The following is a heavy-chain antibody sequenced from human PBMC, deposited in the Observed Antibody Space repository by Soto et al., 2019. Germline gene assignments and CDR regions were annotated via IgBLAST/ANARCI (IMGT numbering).Heavy chain of an antibody. J-gene: IGHJ6*02. CDR3: ARGNGAMVRGVIITGKYYYYYYGMDV. D-gene: IGHD3-10*01. CDR2: IIPIFGTA. Sequence: SVKVSCKASGGTFSSYAISWVRQAPGQGLEWMGGIIPIFGTANYAQKFQGRVTITADESTSTAYMELSSLRSGDTAVYYCARGNGAMVRGVIITGKYYYYYYGMDVWGQGTTVTVSS. CDR1: GGTFSSYA. V-gene: IGHV1-69*13.